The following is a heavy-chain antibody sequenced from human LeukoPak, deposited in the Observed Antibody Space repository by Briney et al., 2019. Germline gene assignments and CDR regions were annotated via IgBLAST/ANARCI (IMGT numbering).Heavy chain of an antibody. J-gene: IGHJ4*02. CDR2: INPNGGGT. CDR3: ARDRRVGATAPDY. D-gene: IGHD1-26*01. Sequence: ASVKVSCKASGYTFTGYYMHWVRQAPGQGLEWMGRINPNGGGTNYAQKFQGRVTMTRDTSISTAYMELSRLRSDDTAVYYCARDRRVGATAPDYWGQGTLVTVSS. CDR1: GYTFTGYY. V-gene: IGHV1-2*06.